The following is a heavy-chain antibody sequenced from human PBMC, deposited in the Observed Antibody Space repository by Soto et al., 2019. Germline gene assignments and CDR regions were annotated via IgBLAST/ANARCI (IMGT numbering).Heavy chain of an antibody. D-gene: IGHD1-26*01. CDR2: IWYDGSNK. CDR1: GFTFSSYG. CDR3: ARDLGGSYYDY. V-gene: IGHV3-33*01. Sequence: XESLRLSCAASGFTFSSYGMHWVRQAPGKGLEWVAVIWYDGSNKYYADSVKGRFTISRDNSKNTLYLQMNSLRAEDTAVYYCARDLGGSYYDYWGQGTLVTVSS. J-gene: IGHJ4*02.